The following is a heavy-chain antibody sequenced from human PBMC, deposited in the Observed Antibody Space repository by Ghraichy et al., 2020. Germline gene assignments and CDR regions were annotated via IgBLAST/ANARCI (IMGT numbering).Heavy chain of an antibody. CDR1: GFTFSDYY. J-gene: IGHJ6*03. Sequence: GGSLRLSCAASGFTFSDYYMSWIRQAPGKGLEWVSYISSSSSYTNYADSVKGRFTISRDNAKNSLYLQMNSLRAEDTAVYYCARDQQLTYYYYYMDVWGKGTTVTVSS. CDR3: ARDQQLTYYYYYMDV. V-gene: IGHV3-11*05. D-gene: IGHD6-13*01. CDR2: ISSSSSYT.